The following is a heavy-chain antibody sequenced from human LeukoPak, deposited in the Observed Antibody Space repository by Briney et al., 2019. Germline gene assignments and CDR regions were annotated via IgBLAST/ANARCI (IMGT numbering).Heavy chain of an antibody. CDR3: ARLNMVRGVNKVFGY. J-gene: IGHJ4*02. D-gene: IGHD3-10*01. Sequence: SETLSLTCAVYGGSFSGYYWSWIRQPPGKGLEWIGEINHSGSTNYNPSLKSRVTISVDTSKNQFSLKLSSVTAADTAVYYCARLNMVRGVNKVFGYWGQGTLVTVSS. CDR2: INHSGST. V-gene: IGHV4-34*01. CDR1: GGSFSGYY.